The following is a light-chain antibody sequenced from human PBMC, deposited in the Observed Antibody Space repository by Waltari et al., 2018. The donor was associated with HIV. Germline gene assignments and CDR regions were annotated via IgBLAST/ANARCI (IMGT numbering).Light chain of an antibody. CDR3: STHTADHTLA. J-gene: IGLJ3*02. V-gene: IGLV2-14*03. Sequence: QPTLTQPASVSGSPGQSVTISCIGTASDFGPYKYVSWYQQHPGNDPKVIIYEVTSRPSGVSHRFSASKSGNTASLTISRLQPEDEAVYFCSTHTADHTLAFGGGTHLTVL. CDR1: ASDFGPYKY. CDR2: EVT.